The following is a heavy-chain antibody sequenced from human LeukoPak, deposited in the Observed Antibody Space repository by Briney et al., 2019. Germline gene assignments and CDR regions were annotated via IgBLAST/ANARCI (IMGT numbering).Heavy chain of an antibody. CDR2: IIPILGIA. J-gene: IGHJ5*02. Sequence: ASVKVSCKASGGTFGSYAISWVRQAPGQGLEWMGRIIPILGIANYAQKFQGRVTITADKSTSTAYMELSSLRSEDTAVYYCAREGPYYYDSSGYYLELPRFDPWGQGTLVTVSS. CDR1: GGTFGSYA. CDR3: AREGPYYYDSSGYYLELPRFDP. V-gene: IGHV1-69*04. D-gene: IGHD3-22*01.